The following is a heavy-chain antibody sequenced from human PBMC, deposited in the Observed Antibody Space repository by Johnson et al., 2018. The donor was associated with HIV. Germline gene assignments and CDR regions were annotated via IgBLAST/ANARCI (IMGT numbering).Heavy chain of an antibody. CDR2: ISYDGRNK. J-gene: IGHJ3*02. V-gene: IGHV3-30*04. CDR1: GFTFSSYA. Sequence: QEKLVESGGGVVQPGRSLRLSCAASGFTFSSYAMHWVRQAPGKGLEWVAVISYDGRNKYYADSVKGRFTISRDNSKNTLYLQMNSLRAEDTAVYYCAKVRSRWTTFDDAFDIWGQGTLVTVSS. D-gene: IGHD4-11*01. CDR3: AKVRSRWTTFDDAFDI.